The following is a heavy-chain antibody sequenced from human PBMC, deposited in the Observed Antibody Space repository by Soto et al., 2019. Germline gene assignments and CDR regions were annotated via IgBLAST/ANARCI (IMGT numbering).Heavy chain of an antibody. CDR1: GCTFNNYA. Sequence: QVQLVQSGAEVKKPGSSVKVSCKASGCTFNNYAFSWVRQAPGQGLEWVGGIIRIFDTPSYAHKFQGRVTIIADEYTSTVYMELSSLTSEDTAVYYCARGVREMATISTFDYWGQGTQVTVSS. V-gene: IGHV1-69*01. D-gene: IGHD1-26*01. CDR2: IIRIFDTP. J-gene: IGHJ4*02. CDR3: ARGVREMATISTFDY.